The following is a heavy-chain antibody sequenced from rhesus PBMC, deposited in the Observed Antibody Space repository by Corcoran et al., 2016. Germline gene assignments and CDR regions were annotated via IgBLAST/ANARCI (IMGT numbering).Heavy chain of an antibody. CDR3: AKYHGSENDWRYNRFDV. D-gene: IGHD1-14*01. CDR2: IYGSGGGT. Sequence: QVQLQESGPGLVKPLETLSLTCAVSGDSVSSYLWSWVRQPPGKGLEWIGYIYGSGGGTNYHPSLKSRVTLSVDTSRNQFSLKLNAVTAADTAVYYCAKYHGSENDWRYNRFDVWGAGVLVTVSS. J-gene: IGHJ5-1*01. V-gene: IGHV4S11*01. CDR1: GDSVSSYL.